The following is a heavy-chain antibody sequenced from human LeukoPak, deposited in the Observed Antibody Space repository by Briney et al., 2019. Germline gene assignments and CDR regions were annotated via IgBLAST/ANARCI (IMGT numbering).Heavy chain of an antibody. V-gene: IGHV3-30-3*01. Sequence: GGSLRLSCAASGFTFSSYAMHWVRQAPGKGLEWVAVISYDGSNKYYADSVKGRSTISRDNSKNTLYLQMNSLRAEDTAVYYCAGMRWLLQGGLDYWGQGTLVTVSS. J-gene: IGHJ4*02. CDR1: GFTFSSYA. CDR2: ISYDGSNK. CDR3: AGMRWLLQGGLDY. D-gene: IGHD5-24*01.